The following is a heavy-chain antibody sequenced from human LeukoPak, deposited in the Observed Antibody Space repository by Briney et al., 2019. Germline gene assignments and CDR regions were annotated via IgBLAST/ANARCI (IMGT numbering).Heavy chain of an antibody. V-gene: IGHV1-24*01. CDR3: ATGYCSSTSCDQWFDY. CDR2: FDPEDGET. D-gene: IGHD2-2*01. CDR1: GYTLTELS. Sequence: GASVKVSCKVSGYTLTELSMHWVRQAPGKGLEWMGGFDPEDGETIYAQQFQGRVTMTEDTSTDTAYMELSSLRSEDTAVYYCATGYCSSTSCDQWFDYWGQGTLVTVSS. J-gene: IGHJ4*02.